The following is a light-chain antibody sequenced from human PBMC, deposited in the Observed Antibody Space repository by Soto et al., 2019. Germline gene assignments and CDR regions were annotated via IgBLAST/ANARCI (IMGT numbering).Light chain of an antibody. CDR2: GAS. V-gene: IGKV3-20*01. Sequence: TKSPATLSVSPADSASLSCMSSPSVDTDLAWYQHIPGQTPRLLIYGASNRATGVPDRFSGSGSGTDFTLTISRLEPEDLAVYYCQQHDSSPCMFGQGTKVEIK. CDR3: QQHDSSPCM. CDR1: PSVDTD. J-gene: IGKJ1*01.